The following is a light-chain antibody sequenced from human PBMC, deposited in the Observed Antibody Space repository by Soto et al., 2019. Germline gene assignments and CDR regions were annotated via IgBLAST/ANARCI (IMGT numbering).Light chain of an antibody. CDR1: QSVSSSY. CDR2: GAS. CDR3: QQYGSSPRT. J-gene: IGKJ1*01. V-gene: IGKV3-20*01. Sequence: EIVLTQSPGTLSLSPGESATLSCRASQSVSSSYLAWYQQKPGQAPRLLIYGASSRATGIPDRFSGSGYGSASTRTISRLEPEDVAVYYCQQYGSSPRTFGQGTKVEIK.